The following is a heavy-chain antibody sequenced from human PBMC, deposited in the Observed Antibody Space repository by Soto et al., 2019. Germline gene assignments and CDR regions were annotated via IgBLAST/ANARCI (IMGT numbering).Heavy chain of an antibody. CDR1: LFPFSRYS. D-gene: IGHD1-1*01. V-gene: IGHV3-21*01. Sequence: GSLTLSCSSSLFPFSRYSMNFVCQAPGNGLEFVSSIDSYSNFIYYADSVKGRFTISRDNSKNTLYLQMNSLRAEDTAVYYCAKESRTGTTTDYWGQGTLVTVSS. CDR2: IDSYSNFI. J-gene: IGHJ4*02. CDR3: AKESRTGTTTDY.